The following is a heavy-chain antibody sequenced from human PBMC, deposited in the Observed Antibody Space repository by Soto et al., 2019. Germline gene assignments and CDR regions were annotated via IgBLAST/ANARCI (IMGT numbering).Heavy chain of an antibody. CDR1: GFTFNYYC. V-gene: IGHV3-74*01. Sequence: EVQLVESGGGLVQPGGSLRLSSVASGFTFNYYCMHWVRQAPGEGLMWVSRLQTDGSHPDYADSVKGRFTISRDNAKNTPYLQMNNLRAEDTAVYYCASGGDPDYWGQGTLVTVSS. J-gene: IGHJ4*02. CDR2: LQTDGSHP. CDR3: ASGGDPDY. D-gene: IGHD2-21*02.